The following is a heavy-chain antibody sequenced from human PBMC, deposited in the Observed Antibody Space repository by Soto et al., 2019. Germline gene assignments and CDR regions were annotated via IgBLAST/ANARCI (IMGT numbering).Heavy chain of an antibody. Sequence: QVQLVQSGAEVRKPGSSVKVSCKASGGTFTTYDISWVRQAPGQGLEWMGGIIPLFDATKYAQKFQGRVTITADKSTGRAYMESSSLRSEDTAMYYCARDRSSSWYNGTFYFDSWGQGTLVSVSS. CDR3: ARDRSSSWYNGTFYFDS. J-gene: IGHJ4*02. CDR1: GGTFTTYD. D-gene: IGHD6-19*01. V-gene: IGHV1-69*06. CDR2: IIPLFDAT.